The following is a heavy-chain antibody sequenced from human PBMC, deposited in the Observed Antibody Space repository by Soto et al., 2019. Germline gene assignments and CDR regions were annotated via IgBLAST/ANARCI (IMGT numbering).Heavy chain of an antibody. D-gene: IGHD6-19*01. CDR2: INPSGGST. CDR3: ARGSVAGRRFGY. Sequence: QVQLVQSGAEVEKPGASVKVSCKASGYTFTTYYIHWVRQAPGRGLEWMGVINPSGGSTSYAQNFQGRVAMTRDTSTSTIYTGLSSLSSEDTAVYCCARGSVAGRRFGYWGQGTLFTFSS. V-gene: IGHV1-46*01. J-gene: IGHJ4*02. CDR1: GYTFTTYY.